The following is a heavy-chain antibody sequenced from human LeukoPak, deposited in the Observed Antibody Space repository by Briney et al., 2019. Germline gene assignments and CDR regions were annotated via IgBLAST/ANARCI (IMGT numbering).Heavy chain of an antibody. Sequence: ASVKVSCKASGYTFTGYYMHWVRQAPGQGLKWMGWINPNSGGTNYAQKFQGRVTMTRDTSISTAYMELSRLRSDDTAVYYCARPGPLVPITMVRGDSFDYWGQGTLVTVSS. V-gene: IGHV1-2*02. CDR3: ARPGPLVPITMVRGDSFDY. CDR2: INPNSGGT. J-gene: IGHJ4*02. CDR1: GYTFTGYY. D-gene: IGHD3-10*01.